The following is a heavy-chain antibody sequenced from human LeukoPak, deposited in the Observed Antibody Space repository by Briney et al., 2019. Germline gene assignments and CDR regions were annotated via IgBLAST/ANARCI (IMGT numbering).Heavy chain of an antibody. CDR3: ARDGTFDI. CDR2: INPDSGVT. J-gene: IGHJ3*02. Sequence: GASVKVSCKASGYTFTDYYMHWVRQAPGQGLEWMGWINPDSGVTNYPQKLQGRVTMTRDTSSSTAYMELIRLRSDDTAVYYCARDGTFDIWGQGTMVTISS. CDR1: GYTFTDYY. D-gene: IGHD2-15*01. V-gene: IGHV1-2*02.